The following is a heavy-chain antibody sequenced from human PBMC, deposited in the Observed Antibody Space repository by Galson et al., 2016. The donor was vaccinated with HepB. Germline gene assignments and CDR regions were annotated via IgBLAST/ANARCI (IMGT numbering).Heavy chain of an antibody. Sequence: SLRLSCAASGFTFSTYGMHWVRQAPGKGLEWVALIWFDGSKKYYGDSVKGRTSISRDNSENTLYLQMNGLGARDGAVYYCARDRRVRPLYGSRGNCYYYYYSREVGGKGTTVTVSS. CDR3: ARDRRVRPLYGSRGNCYYYYYSREV. D-gene: IGHD1-1*01. V-gene: IGHV3-33*01. CDR2: IWFDGSKK. CDR1: GFTFSTYG. J-gene: IGHJ6*03.